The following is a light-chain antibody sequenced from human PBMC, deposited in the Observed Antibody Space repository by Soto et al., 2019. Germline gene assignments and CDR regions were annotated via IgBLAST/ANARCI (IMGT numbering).Light chain of an antibody. V-gene: IGKV1-39*01. CDR3: QQFSSPPPYT. J-gene: IGKJ2*01. CDR1: QSISTD. CDR2: AAS. Sequence: DIQMTQSPSSLSASVGDTVTIACRASQSISTDLNWYQQKPGQAPSLLIYAASDLHTGVPSRFSGSGSGTDFTLTISSLQPEDFATYYCQQFSSPPPYTFGQGTKLEMK.